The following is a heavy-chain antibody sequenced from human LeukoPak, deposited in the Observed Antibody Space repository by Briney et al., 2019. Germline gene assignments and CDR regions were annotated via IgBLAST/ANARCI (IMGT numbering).Heavy chain of an antibody. V-gene: IGHV4-39*01. CDR3: ARQLSGTYHWTFDY. Sequence: SETLSLTCTVSGGSISTATHYWAWIRQPPGEGLEWIGTIHYTGITYYNPSLKSRVTISVDTSKNQFSLHLGSVTAADTAVYHCARQLSGTYHWTFDYWGQGTLVPVSS. CDR2: IHYTGIT. D-gene: IGHD1-26*01. CDR1: GGSISTATHY. J-gene: IGHJ4*02.